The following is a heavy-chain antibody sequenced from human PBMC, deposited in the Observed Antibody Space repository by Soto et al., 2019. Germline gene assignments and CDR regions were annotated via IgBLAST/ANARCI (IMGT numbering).Heavy chain of an antibody. Sequence: QVQLAQSGPELKKSGSSVKVSCKLSGGTFTSETIRWVRQAPGQGLKSMGRIIPILGTGNYAQKFQGRIPITEDKATNTGYMELGSLTSADTAGYVCAREDGSYIMGIFPFYYVDVWGNGTTVTVSS. CDR1: GGTFTSET. J-gene: IGHJ6*03. V-gene: IGHV1-69*08. D-gene: IGHD3-16*01. CDR3: AREDGSYIMGIFPFYYVDV. CDR2: IIPILGTG.